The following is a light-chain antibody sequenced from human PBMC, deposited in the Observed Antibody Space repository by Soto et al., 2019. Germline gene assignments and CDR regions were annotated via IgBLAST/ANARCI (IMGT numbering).Light chain of an antibody. V-gene: IGKV4-1*01. CDR2: WAS. CDR3: RHYDSTPLT. Sequence: DIVMTQSPDSLAVSLGERATINCKSSQTVLYSSNNKNYLAWYQQKPGQPPKLLFYWASAREPGVPDRFSGSGSGTDFTLTISSLQAEDVAVYYCRHYDSTPLTFGPGTKVDIK. CDR1: QTVLYSSNNKNY. J-gene: IGKJ3*01.